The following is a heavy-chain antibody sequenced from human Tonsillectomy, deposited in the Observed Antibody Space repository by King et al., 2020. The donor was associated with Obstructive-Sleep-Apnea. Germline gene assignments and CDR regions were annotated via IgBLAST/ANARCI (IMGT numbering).Heavy chain of an antibody. D-gene: IGHD3-10*01. Sequence: VQLVESGGGLVQPGRSLRLSCTASGFTFGDCVMSWFRQPPGKGLEWVGFIRSKAYGGTAEYAASVKGRFSISRDDSKSIAHLQMNSLKTDDTAVYYCTALEGLYASGSYAGYYYYGLDVWGQGTTVTVSS. CDR3: TALEGLYASGSYAGYYYYGLDV. CDR1: GFTFGDCV. CDR2: IRSKAYGGTA. J-gene: IGHJ6*02. V-gene: IGHV3-49*03.